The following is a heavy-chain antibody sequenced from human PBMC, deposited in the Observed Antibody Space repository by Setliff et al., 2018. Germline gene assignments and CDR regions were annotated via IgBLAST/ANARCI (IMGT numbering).Heavy chain of an antibody. CDR2: IYYSGST. CDR1: GGSISSSSYY. CDR3: ARHVGIRGRGYNYYYYYMDV. D-gene: IGHD3-10*01. V-gene: IGHV4-39*01. Sequence: PSETLSLTCTVSGGSISSSSYYWGWIRQPPGKGLEWIGTIYYSGSTYYNPSLKSRVTISMDTSKNHFSLKLSSVTATDTAIYYCARHVGIRGRGYNYYYYYMDVWGKGTTVTVSS. J-gene: IGHJ6*03.